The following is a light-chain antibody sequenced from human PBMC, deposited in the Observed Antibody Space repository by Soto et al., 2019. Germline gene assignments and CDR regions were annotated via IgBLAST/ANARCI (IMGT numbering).Light chain of an antibody. Sequence: DIQMTQSPSTLSASVGDRVTITCRASQSISSWLAWYQQKPGKAPKLLIYDASSLESGVPSRLSGSGSGTEFTLTISSQQPADFATYYCQQYNSYLYTFGQGTKLEIK. V-gene: IGKV1-5*01. J-gene: IGKJ2*01. CDR3: QQYNSYLYT. CDR1: QSISSW. CDR2: DAS.